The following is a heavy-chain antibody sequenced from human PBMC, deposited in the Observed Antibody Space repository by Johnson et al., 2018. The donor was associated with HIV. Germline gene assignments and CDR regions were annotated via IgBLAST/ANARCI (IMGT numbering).Heavy chain of an antibody. CDR2: IYSGGNT. D-gene: IGHD6-13*01. CDR3: AKPRQPSDAFDI. Sequence: MQLVESGGGLIQPGGSLRLSCAASGLSVSYGYMTWVRQAPGKGLEWVSVIYSGGNTYYTDSVKGRFTISRDNSDNTMYLQMNSLRDEDTAVYYCAKPRQPSDAFDIWGQGTMVTVSS. J-gene: IGHJ3*02. CDR1: GLSVSYGY. V-gene: IGHV3-53*01.